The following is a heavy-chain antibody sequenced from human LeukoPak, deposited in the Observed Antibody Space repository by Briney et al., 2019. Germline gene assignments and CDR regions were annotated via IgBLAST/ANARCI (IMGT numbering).Heavy chain of an antibody. CDR1: GFTFSSYW. J-gene: IGHJ4*02. CDR3: ARHLSGVTGYTYGRGIDY. V-gene: IGHV3-7*01. D-gene: IGHD5-18*01. CDR2: IKKDGSEK. Sequence: GGSLRLSCAASGFTFSSYWMSWARQAPGKGLEWVANIKKDGSEKYYVDSVKGRFTISRDNAKTSLYLQMNSLRAEDTAVYYCARHLSGVTGYTYGRGIDYWGQGTLVTVSS.